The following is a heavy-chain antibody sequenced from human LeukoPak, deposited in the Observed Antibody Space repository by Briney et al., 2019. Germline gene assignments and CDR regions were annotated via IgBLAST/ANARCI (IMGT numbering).Heavy chain of an antibody. CDR3: ARDYYDSSGYGYWYFEP. Sequence: PSETLSLTCTVSGGSISSYYWSWIRQPPGKGLEWIGYIYYSGSTNYNPSLKSRVTISVDTSKNQFSLKLSSVTAADTAVYYCARDYYDSSGYGYWYFEPWGRSALVTVSS. D-gene: IGHD3-22*01. CDR2: IYYSGST. V-gene: IGHV4-59*01. J-gene: IGHJ2*01. CDR1: GGSISSYY.